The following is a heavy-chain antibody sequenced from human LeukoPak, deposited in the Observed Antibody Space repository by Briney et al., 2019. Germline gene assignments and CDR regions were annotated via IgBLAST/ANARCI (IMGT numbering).Heavy chain of an antibody. V-gene: IGHV1-2*02. CDR2: INPNSGGT. J-gene: IGHJ3*02. Sequence: ASVKVSCKASGYTFTGYYMHWVRQAPGQGLEWMGWINPNSGGTNYAQKFQGRVTMTRDTSISTAYMELSGLRSEDTAVYYCARTRASPGVAFDIWGQGTMVTVSS. D-gene: IGHD1-14*01. CDR3: ARTRASPGVAFDI. CDR1: GYTFTGYY.